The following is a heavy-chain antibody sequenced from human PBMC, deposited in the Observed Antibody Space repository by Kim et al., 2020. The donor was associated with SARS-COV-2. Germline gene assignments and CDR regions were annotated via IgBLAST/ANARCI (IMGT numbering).Heavy chain of an antibody. CDR1: GFTFSSYA. Sequence: GGSLRLSCAASGFTFSSYAMSWVRQAPGKGLEWVSAISGSGGSTYYADSVKGRFTISRDNSKNTLYLQMNSLRAEDTAVYYCAKVVRHSSSWYPFDYWGQGTLVTVSS. V-gene: IGHV3-23*01. CDR3: AKVVRHSSSWYPFDY. CDR2: ISGSGGST. D-gene: IGHD6-13*01. J-gene: IGHJ4*02.